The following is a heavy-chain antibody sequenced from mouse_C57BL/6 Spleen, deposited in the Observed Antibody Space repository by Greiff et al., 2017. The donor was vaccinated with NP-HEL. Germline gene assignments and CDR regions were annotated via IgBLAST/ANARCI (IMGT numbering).Heavy chain of an antibody. V-gene: IGHV5-16*01. CDR2: INYDGSST. D-gene: IGHD3-3*01. CDR3: ARVGDEGFAY. J-gene: IGHJ3*01. Sequence: EVQRVESEGGLVQPGSSMKLSCTASGFTFSDYYMAWVRQVPEKGLEWVANINYDGSSTYYLDSLKSRFIISRDNAKNILYLQMSSLKSEDTATYYCARVGDEGFAYWGQGTLVTVSA. CDR1: GFTFSDYY.